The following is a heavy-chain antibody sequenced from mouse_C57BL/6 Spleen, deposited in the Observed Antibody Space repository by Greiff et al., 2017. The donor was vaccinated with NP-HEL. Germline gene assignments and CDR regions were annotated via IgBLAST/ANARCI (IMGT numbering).Heavy chain of an antibody. J-gene: IGHJ2*01. Sequence: VQRVESGPELVKPGASVKISCKASGYAFSSSWMNWVKQRPGKGLEWIGRIYPGDGDTNYNGKFKGKATLTADKSSSTAYMQLSSLTSEDSAVYFCARSYYFDYWGQGTTLTVSS. V-gene: IGHV1-82*01. CDR2: IYPGDGDT. CDR1: GYAFSSSW. CDR3: ARSYYFDY.